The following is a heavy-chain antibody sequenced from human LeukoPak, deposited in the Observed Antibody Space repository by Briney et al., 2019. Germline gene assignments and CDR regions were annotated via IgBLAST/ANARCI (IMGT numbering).Heavy chain of an antibody. CDR2: INHSGST. CDR1: GVSFSGYY. CDR3: ARRGGYCSGGSCYRMYYFDY. D-gene: IGHD2-15*01. Sequence: KPSETLSLTCAVYGVSFSGYYWSWIRQPPGKGLEWIGEINHSGSTNYNPSLKSRVTISVDTSKNQFSLKLSSVTAADTAVYYCARRGGYCSGGSCYRMYYFDYWGQGTLVTVSS. J-gene: IGHJ4*02. V-gene: IGHV4-34*01.